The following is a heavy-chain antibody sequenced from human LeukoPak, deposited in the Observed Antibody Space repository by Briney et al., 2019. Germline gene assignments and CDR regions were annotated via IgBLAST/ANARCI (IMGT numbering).Heavy chain of an antibody. CDR2: INHSGST. V-gene: IGHV4-34*01. CDR3: ARHGEPLFDY. D-gene: IGHD2-21*01. J-gene: IGHJ4*02. Sequence: SETLSLTCAVYGGSFRGYYWSWIRQPPGKGLEWIGEINHSGSTNYNPSLKNRIIISVDMSKNQFSLKLTSVTAADTAVYYCARHGEPLFDYWSQGTLVTVSS. CDR1: GGSFRGYY.